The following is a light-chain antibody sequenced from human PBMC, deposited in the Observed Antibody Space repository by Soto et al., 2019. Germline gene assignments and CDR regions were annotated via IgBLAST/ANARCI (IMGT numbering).Light chain of an antibody. J-gene: IGLJ2*01. CDR2: GQN. CDR1: SSNIGAGFD. CDR3: QSYDTSLSGLV. Sequence: QAVLTQPPSVSAAPGQRVTITCTGGSSNIGAGFDIHWYQQLPGAAPKLLIYGQNNRPSGVPDRFSGSYSGTSPALAISGLQAADEADYYCQSYDTSLSGLVFGGGTKLTVL. V-gene: IGLV1-40*01.